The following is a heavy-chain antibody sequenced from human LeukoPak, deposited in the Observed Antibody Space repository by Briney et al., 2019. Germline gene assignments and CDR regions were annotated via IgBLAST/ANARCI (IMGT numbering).Heavy chain of an antibody. CDR1: GFTFSSYG. V-gene: IGHV3-30*03. Sequence: GRSLRLSCAASGFTFSSYGMHRVRQAPGKGLEWVAFISYDGSNEYYVDSVKGRFTTSRDNSENTLYLQMNSLRAEDTAVYYCAREGGNEELDYWGQGTLVTVSS. CDR2: ISYDGSNE. CDR3: AREGGNEELDY. D-gene: IGHD1-1*01. J-gene: IGHJ4*02.